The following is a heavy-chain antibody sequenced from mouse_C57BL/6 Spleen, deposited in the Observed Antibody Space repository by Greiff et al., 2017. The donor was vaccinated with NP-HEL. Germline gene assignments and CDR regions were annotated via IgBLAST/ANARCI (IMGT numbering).Heavy chain of an antibody. CDR3: ARQGEGYDYDGDYYAMDY. Sequence: EVQLVESGGDLVKPGGSLKLSCAASGFTFSSYGMSWVRQTPDKRLEWVATISSGGSYTYYPDSVKGRFTISRDNAKNTLYLRMSSLKSEDTAMYYCARQGEGYDYDGDYYAMDYWGQGTSVTVSS. CDR1: GFTFSSYG. D-gene: IGHD2-4*01. J-gene: IGHJ4*01. V-gene: IGHV5-6*01. CDR2: ISSGGSYT.